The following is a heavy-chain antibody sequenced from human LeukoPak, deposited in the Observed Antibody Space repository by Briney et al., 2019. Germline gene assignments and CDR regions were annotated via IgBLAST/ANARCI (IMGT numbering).Heavy chain of an antibody. CDR1: GFTFSDYY. J-gene: IGHJ5*02. CDR2: ISSNGRTI. D-gene: IGHD6-19*01. Sequence: GGSLRFSGAASGFTFSDYYMSWIRQAPGKGLEWISYISSNGRTIYYADSVKGRFTISRDNARKSVYLQMNSLRAEDTAIYYCARTQQWLVLGFDPWGQGTLVTVSS. CDR3: ARTQQWLVLGFDP. V-gene: IGHV3-11*01.